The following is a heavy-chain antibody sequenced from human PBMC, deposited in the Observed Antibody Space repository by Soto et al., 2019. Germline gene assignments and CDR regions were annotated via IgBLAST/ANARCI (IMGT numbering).Heavy chain of an antibody. CDR3: ATDPRGPDY. Sequence: VHLLESGGGLVQPGGSLKLSCPTSGVGFSNYGMSWVRQAPGKGLEWVSGISASGDSTYYADPVKGRFTISGDNSKRTLYLQMNSLRAEDTAIYYCATDPRGPDYWGQGTQVTVS. CDR2: ISASGDST. CDR1: GVGFSNYG. V-gene: IGHV3-23*01. J-gene: IGHJ4*02.